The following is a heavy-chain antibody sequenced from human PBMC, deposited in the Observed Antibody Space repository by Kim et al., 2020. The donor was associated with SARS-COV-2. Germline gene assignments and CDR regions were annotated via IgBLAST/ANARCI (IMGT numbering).Heavy chain of an antibody. J-gene: IGHJ4*02. CDR1: GGSFSGYY. CDR2: INHSGST. V-gene: IGHV4-34*01. CDR3: ARGFNYKSGRLDY. D-gene: IGHD1-26*01. Sequence: SETLSLTCAVYGGSFSGYYWSWIRQPPGKGLEWIGEINHSGSTNYNPSLKSRVTISVDTSKNQFSLKLSSVTAADTAVYYCARGFNYKSGRLDYWGQGTLVTVSS.